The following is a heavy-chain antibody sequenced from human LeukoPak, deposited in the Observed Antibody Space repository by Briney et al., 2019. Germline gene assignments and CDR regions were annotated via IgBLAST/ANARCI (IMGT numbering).Heavy chain of an antibody. V-gene: IGHV3-48*03. CDR3: ARDSRTVDTAIRHIDV. D-gene: IGHD5-18*01. CDR1: GFTFSNYE. Sequence: SLRLSCAASGFTFSNYEMNWVRQAPGKGLEWVSYINSGGDTRYYADSVKGRFTISRDNAKNSLYLQMNSLRAEDTAVYYCARDSRTVDTAIRHIDVWGKGTTVTVPS. CDR2: INSGGDTR. J-gene: IGHJ6*04.